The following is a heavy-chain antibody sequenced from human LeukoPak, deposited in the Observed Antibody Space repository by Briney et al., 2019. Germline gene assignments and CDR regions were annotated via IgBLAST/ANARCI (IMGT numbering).Heavy chain of an antibody. CDR2: IYAYNENT. CDR3: ARVVIDYYSYYYMDV. V-gene: IGHV1-18*01. J-gene: IGHJ6*03. D-gene: IGHD2-21*01. Sequence: ASVKVSCKASGYTFSSSGISWVRQAPGQGLEWMGWIYAYNENTNYAREFQGRVSMTTDTSTSTAYMDLRSLTSDDTAVYYCARVVIDYYSYYYMDVWGKGTTVTVSS. CDR1: GYTFSSSG.